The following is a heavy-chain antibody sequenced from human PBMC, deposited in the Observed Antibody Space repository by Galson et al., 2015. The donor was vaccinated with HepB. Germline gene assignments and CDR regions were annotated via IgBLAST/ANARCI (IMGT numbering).Heavy chain of an antibody. V-gene: IGHV2-70*01. CDR2: IDWDDDK. CDR1: GFSLSTNGVC. D-gene: IGHD6-19*01. CDR3: ARVMRRYGSGWHWAFGY. J-gene: IGHJ4*02. Sequence: PALVKPTQTLTLTCTFSGFSLSTNGVCVGWIRQSPGKALEWLALIDWDDDKYYSTSLKTRLTISKDTSKNQVVLTMTNMDPVDTATYYCARVMRRYGSGWHWAFGYWGQGALVTVSS.